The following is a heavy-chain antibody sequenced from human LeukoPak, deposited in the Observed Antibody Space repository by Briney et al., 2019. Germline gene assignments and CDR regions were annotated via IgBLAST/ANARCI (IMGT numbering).Heavy chain of an antibody. CDR3: ARDDIVVVPAAHYYYYGMDV. CDR1: GFTFSDYY. CDR2: ISSSGSTI. Sequence: GGSLRLSCAASGFTFSDYYMSWIRQAPGKGLEGVSYISSSGSTIYYADSVKGRFTISRDNAKNSLYLQMNSLRAEDTAVYYCARDDIVVVPAAHYYYYGMDVWGQGTTVTVSS. J-gene: IGHJ6*02. D-gene: IGHD2-2*01. V-gene: IGHV3-11*01.